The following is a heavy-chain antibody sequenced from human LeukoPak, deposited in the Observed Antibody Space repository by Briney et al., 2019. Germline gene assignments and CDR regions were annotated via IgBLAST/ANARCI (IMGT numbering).Heavy chain of an antibody. D-gene: IGHD6-19*01. J-gene: IGHJ4*02. V-gene: IGHV1-69*04. CDR2: IIPILGIA. Sequence: SVKASCKASGGTFSSYAISWVRQAPGQGLEWMGRIIPILGIANYAQKFQGRVTITADKSTSTAYMELSSLRSEDTAVYYCARDPSKQWLTDYWGQGTLVIVSS. CDR1: GGTFSSYA. CDR3: ARDPSKQWLTDY.